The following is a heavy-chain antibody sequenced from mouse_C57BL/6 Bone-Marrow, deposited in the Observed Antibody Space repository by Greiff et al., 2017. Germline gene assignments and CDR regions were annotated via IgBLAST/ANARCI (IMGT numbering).Heavy chain of an antibody. CDR2: FYPGSGSI. CDR1: GYTFTEYT. J-gene: IGHJ2*01. Sequence: VQVVESGAELVRPGASVKLSCKASGYTFTEYTIHWVKQRSGQGLEWIGWFYPGSGSIKYNEKFKDKATLTADKSSSTVYMELSRLTSEDSAVYFCARHGHYYYGSSYYFDYWGQGTTLTVSS. V-gene: IGHV1-62-2*01. D-gene: IGHD1-1*01. CDR3: ARHGHYYYGSSYYFDY.